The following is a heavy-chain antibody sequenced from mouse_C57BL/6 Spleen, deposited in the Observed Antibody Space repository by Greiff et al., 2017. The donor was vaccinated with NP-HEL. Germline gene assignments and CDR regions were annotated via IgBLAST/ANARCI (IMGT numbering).Heavy chain of an antibody. D-gene: IGHD1-1*01. Sequence: EVKLVESGGDLVKPGGSLKLSCAASGFTFSSYGMSWVRQTPDKRLEWVATISSGGSYTYYPDSVKGRFTISRDNAKNTLYLQMSSLKSEDTAMYYCAVIRDYYGSGDWFAYWGQGTLVTVSA. CDR3: AVIRDYYGSGDWFAY. CDR1: GFTFSSYG. J-gene: IGHJ3*01. V-gene: IGHV5-6*01. CDR2: ISSGGSYT.